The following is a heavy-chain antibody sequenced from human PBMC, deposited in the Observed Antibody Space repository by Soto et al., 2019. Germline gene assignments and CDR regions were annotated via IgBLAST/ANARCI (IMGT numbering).Heavy chain of an antibody. CDR3: ARRTDYGGEYYFDY. D-gene: IGHD3-16*01. V-gene: IGHV1-18*01. CDR2: ISAYNGNT. J-gene: IGHJ4*02. Sequence: GASVKVSFKASCCTFTTYGISWVRQAPGQGLEWMGWISAYNGNTNYAQKLQGRVTMTTDTSTSTAYMELRSLRSDDTAVYYCARRTDYGGEYYFDYWGQGTMVTVSS. CDR1: CCTFTTYG.